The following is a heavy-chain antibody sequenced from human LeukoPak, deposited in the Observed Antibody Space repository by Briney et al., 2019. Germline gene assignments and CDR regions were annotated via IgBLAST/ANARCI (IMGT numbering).Heavy chain of an antibody. D-gene: IGHD1-14*01. Sequence: SQTLSLTCAISGDSVSSNSAAWNWIRQSPSRGLEWLGRTYYRSKWYNDYAVSVKSRITINPDTSKNQFSLQLNSVTPEDTAVYYCARTVARARYGDYYYYYGMDVWGQGTTVTVSS. CDR2: TYYRSKWYN. J-gene: IGHJ6*02. CDR1: GDSVSSNSAA. CDR3: ARTVARARYGDYYYYYGMDV. V-gene: IGHV6-1*01.